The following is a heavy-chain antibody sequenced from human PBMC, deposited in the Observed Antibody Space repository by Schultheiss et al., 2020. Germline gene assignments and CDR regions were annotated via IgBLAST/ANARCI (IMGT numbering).Heavy chain of an antibody. CDR3: AKDTARGYGSGTIE. Sequence: SVKVSGKASGGTFSSYAISWVRQAPGQGLEWMGGIIPIFGTANYAQKFQGRVTITADESTSTAYMELSSLRSEDTALYYCAKDTARGYGSGTIEWGQGTLVTVSS. CDR2: IIPIFGTA. J-gene: IGHJ4*02. CDR1: GGTFSSYA. D-gene: IGHD3-10*01. V-gene: IGHV1-69*01.